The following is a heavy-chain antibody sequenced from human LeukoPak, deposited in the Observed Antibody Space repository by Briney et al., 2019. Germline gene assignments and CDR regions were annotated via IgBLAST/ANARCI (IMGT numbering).Heavy chain of an antibody. CDR1: GFTYSNAW. D-gene: IGHD1-7*01. J-gene: IGHJ4*02. CDR3: TTLTGTPPPLIY. Sequence: GGSLRLSCAASGFTYSNAWMSWVRQAPGKGLEWLGRIKRKVDGGTIDYAAPVKGRFTISRDDSTNTQYLQMNSLKTEATAVYYCTTLTGTPPPLIYWGQGTLVTVSS. V-gene: IGHV3-15*01. CDR2: IKRKVDGGTI.